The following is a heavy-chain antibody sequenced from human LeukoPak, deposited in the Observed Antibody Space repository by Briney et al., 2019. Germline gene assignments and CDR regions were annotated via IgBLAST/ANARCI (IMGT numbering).Heavy chain of an antibody. CDR2: IIPIFGTA. D-gene: IGHD3-22*01. V-gene: IGHV1-69*13. CDR1: GGTFSSYA. Sequence: SVKVSCKASGGTFSSYAISWVRQAPGQGLEWMGGIIPIFGTANYAQKFQGRVTITADESASTAYMELSSLRSEDTAVYYCASGFDSSGYCFGYWGQGTLVTVSS. J-gene: IGHJ4*02. CDR3: ASGFDSSGYCFGY.